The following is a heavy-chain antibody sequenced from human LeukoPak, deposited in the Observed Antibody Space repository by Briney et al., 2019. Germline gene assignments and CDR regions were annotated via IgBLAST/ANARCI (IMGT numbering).Heavy chain of an antibody. D-gene: IGHD6-6*01. CDR3: AREYSSSSGRSFDY. V-gene: IGHV3-48*01. CDR1: GFTFSSYS. J-gene: IGHJ4*02. Sequence: GSLRLSCAASGFTFSSYSMNWVRQAPGKGLEWVSYISSSSSNMYYADSVKGRLTISRDSAKNSLYLQMNSLRAEDTAVYYCAREYSSSSGRSFDYWGQGTLVIVSS. CDR2: ISSSSSNM.